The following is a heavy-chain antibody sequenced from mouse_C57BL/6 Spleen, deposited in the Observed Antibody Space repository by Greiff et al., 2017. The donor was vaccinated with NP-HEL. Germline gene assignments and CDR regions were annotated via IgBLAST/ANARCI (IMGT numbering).Heavy chain of an antibody. V-gene: IGHV5-4*01. CDR1: GFTFSSYA. CDR3: ARDQDWDDYFDY. Sequence: EVQRVESGGGLVKPGGSLKLSCAASGFTFSSYAMSWVRQTPEKRLEWVATISDGGSYTYYPDNVKGRFTISRDNAKNNLYLQMSHLKSEDTAMYYCARDQDWDDYFDYWGQSTTLTVSS. D-gene: IGHD4-1*01. J-gene: IGHJ2*01. CDR2: ISDGGSYT.